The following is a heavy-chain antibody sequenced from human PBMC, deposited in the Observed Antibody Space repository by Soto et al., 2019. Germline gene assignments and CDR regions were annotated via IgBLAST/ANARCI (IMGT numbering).Heavy chain of an antibody. Sequence: GASVKVYCKASGYTFTDHFIHWVRQAPGQGLEWMGWINSKNGGTNYPQEFQGRVTMTRDTSITTAHMELSRLRSDDTAIYYCARESIVTGTHHFDYWGQGTQVTVSS. CDR3: ARESIVTGTHHFDY. CDR1: GYTFTDHF. CDR2: INSKNGGT. J-gene: IGHJ4*02. D-gene: IGHD1-7*01. V-gene: IGHV1-2*02.